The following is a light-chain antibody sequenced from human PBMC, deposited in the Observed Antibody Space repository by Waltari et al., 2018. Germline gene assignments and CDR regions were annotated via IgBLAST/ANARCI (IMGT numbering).Light chain of an antibody. J-gene: IGLJ1*01. Sequence: QSALTQPASVSGSPGQSITISCTGTSSYIGTYNYVSWYQKNPGKAPQVMIYDVSNRPPGVSSRFSGSKSGNTASPTISGLQAEDEADYYCSSYTSSSTYVFGSGTMVTVL. CDR2: DVS. CDR3: SSYTSSSTYV. V-gene: IGLV2-14*01. CDR1: SSYIGTYNY.